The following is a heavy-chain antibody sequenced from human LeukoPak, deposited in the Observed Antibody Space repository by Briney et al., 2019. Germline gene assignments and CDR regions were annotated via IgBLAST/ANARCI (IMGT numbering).Heavy chain of an antibody. V-gene: IGHV3-33*01. CDR1: GFTFSSYG. Sequence: GGSLRLSCAASGFTFSSYGMHWVRQAPGKGLEWVAVIWYDGSNKYYADSVKGRFTISRDNSKNTLYLQMNSLRAEDTAVYYCTTDPQWLVLYSFDYWGQGTLVTVSS. CDR3: TTDPQWLVLYSFDY. J-gene: IGHJ4*02. D-gene: IGHD6-19*01. CDR2: IWYDGSNK.